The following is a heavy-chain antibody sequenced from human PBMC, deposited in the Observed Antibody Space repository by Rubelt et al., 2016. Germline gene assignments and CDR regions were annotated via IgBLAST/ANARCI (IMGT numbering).Heavy chain of an antibody. Sequence: QVQLVQSGAEVKKPGASVKVSCKAPGYTFTSYYMHWVRPAPGQGLGGIGWINAGNGNTKYLPKCQGRFTITRAPSASTAYMERSSRRSEDTGIYYCATGYSSGWYVAYWGQGTLVTVSS. CDR1: GYTFTSYY. CDR3: ATGYSSGWYVAY. D-gene: IGHD6-19*01. J-gene: IGHJ4*02. V-gene: IGHV1-3*01. CDR2: INAGNGNT.